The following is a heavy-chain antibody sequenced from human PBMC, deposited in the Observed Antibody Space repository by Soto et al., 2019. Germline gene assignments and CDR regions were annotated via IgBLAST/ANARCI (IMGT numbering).Heavy chain of an antibody. J-gene: IGHJ4*02. D-gene: IGHD6-13*01. CDR1: GFTFSSYG. Sequence: PGGSLRLSCAASGFTFSSYGMHWVRQAPGKGLEWVAAISYDGSNKYYADSVKGRFTISRDNSKNTLYLQMNSLRAEDTAVYYCAKEGRQQLALDYWGQGTLVTVSS. V-gene: IGHV3-30*18. CDR2: ISYDGSNK. CDR3: AKEGRQQLALDY.